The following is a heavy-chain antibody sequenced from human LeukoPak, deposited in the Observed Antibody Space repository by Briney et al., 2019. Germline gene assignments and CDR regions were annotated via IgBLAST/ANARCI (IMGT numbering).Heavy chain of an antibody. CDR1: GYTFTSYY. CDR2: INPSGGST. V-gene: IGHV1-46*01. D-gene: IGHD6-6*01. Sequence: ASVKVSCKASGYTFTSYYMHWVRQAPGQGLEWMGIINPSGGSTSYAQKFQGRVTMTRDTSTSTVYMELSSLRSEDTAVYYCARVGWFGGSSSSLEDYWGQGTLVTVSS. J-gene: IGHJ4*02. CDR3: ARVGWFGGSSSSLEDY.